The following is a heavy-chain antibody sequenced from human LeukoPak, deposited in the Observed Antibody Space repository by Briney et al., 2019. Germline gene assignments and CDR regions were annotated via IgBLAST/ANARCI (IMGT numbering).Heavy chain of an antibody. V-gene: IGHV4-4*07. CDR1: GDSINGYY. Sequence: SETLSLTCAVSGDSINGYYWAWVRQPAGKALEWIGRIFTSGHTDHNPSLNSRVSVSVDTSRNQFSLRLSSVSAADTAVYYCARSARVTPGSGYYFDSWGRGILVTVTS. J-gene: IGHJ4*02. CDR2: IFTSGHT. D-gene: IGHD2-15*01. CDR3: ARSARVTPGSGYYFDS.